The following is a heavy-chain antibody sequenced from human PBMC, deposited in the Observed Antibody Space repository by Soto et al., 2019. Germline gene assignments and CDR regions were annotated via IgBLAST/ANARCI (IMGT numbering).Heavy chain of an antibody. J-gene: IGHJ4*02. CDR1: GFTFDDYA. Sequence: EVQLVESGGGLVQPGTSLRLTCAASGFTFDDYAMNWVRQVPGKGLEWVSGISWNSGSVDYADSVKGRFTISRDNAKRTLYLQLNSLTPGDTGFYYCAKDFDFWSGVDYWGQGTLVTVSS. D-gene: IGHD3-3*01. CDR2: ISWNSGSV. CDR3: AKDFDFWSGVDY. V-gene: IGHV3-9*01.